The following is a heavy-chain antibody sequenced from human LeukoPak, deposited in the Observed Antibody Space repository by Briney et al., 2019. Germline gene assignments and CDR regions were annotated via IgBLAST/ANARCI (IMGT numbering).Heavy chain of an antibody. J-gene: IGHJ4*02. D-gene: IGHD4-17*01. CDR1: GFTFSSYS. V-gene: IGHV3-21*04. CDR2: ISSSSSYI. CDR3: AKGGDYGDSEFDS. Sequence: PGGSLRLSCAASGFTFSSYSMNWVRQAPGKGLEWVSSISSSSSYIYYADSVKGRFTISRDNAKNSLYLQMNSLRVDDTAIYYCAKGGDYGDSEFDSWGQGTLVTVSS.